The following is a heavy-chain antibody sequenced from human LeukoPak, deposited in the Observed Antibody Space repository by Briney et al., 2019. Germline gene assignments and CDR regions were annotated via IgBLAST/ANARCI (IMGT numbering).Heavy chain of an antibody. CDR1: GGTFSSYA. D-gene: IGHD1-26*01. J-gene: IGHJ4*02. CDR3: TQGRSGSYGNFDY. V-gene: IGHV1-69*05. CDR2: IIPIFGTA. Sequence: ASVKVSCKASGGTFSSYAISWVRQAPGQGLEWMGGIIPIFGTANYAQKFQGRVTITTDESTSTAYMELSSLRSEDTAVYYCTQGRSGSYGNFDYWGQGTLVTVSS.